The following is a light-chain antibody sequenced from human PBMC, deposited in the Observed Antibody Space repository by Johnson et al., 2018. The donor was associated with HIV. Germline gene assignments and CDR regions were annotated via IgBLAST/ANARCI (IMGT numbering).Light chain of an antibody. Sequence: QSMLTQPPSVSAAPGQKVTISCSGSSSNIANNYVSWYQQLPGTAPKLLIYENTKRPSGIPDRFSGSKSGTSATLGITGLQTGDEGDYYCGTWDGSLGAGAVFGTRTKVTVL. CDR1: SSNIANNY. CDR3: GTWDGSLGAGAV. V-gene: IGLV1-51*02. CDR2: ENT. J-gene: IGLJ1*01.